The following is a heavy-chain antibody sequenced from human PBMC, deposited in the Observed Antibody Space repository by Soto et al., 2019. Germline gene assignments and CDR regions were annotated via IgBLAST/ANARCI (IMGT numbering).Heavy chain of an antibody. CDR1: GYTFTSYA. CDR2: INAGNGNT. Sequence: GASVKVSCKASGYTFTSYAMHWVRQAPGQRLEWMGWINAGNGNTKYSQKFQGRVTITRDTSASTAYMELSSLRSEDTAVYYCARGPFHRKLLWFGELLEWFDPWGQGTLVTVSS. V-gene: IGHV1-3*01. CDR3: ARGPFHRKLLWFGELLEWFDP. D-gene: IGHD3-10*01. J-gene: IGHJ5*02.